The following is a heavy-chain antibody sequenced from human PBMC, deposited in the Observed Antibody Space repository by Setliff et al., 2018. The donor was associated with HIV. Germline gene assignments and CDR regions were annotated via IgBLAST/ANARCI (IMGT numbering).Heavy chain of an antibody. CDR3: ASLYYDFWSGLYYYYYYGMDV. CDR2: ISGSGGST. Sequence: GESLKISCAASGFTFSSYAMSWVRQAPGKGLEWVSAISGSGGSTYYADSVKGRFTISRDNSKNTLYLQMNSLRAEDTAVYYCASLYYDFWSGLYYYYYYGMDVWGQGTTVTVSS. CDR1: GFTFSSYA. V-gene: IGHV3-23*01. D-gene: IGHD3-3*01. J-gene: IGHJ6*02.